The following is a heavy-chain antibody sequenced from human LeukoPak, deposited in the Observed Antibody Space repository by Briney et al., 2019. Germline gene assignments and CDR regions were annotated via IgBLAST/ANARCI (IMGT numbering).Heavy chain of an antibody. CDR1: GFTFSSYS. CDR2: ISSSSSYI. CDR3: ASCSSTSCYSQYYYYYYMDV. Sequence: GGSLRLSCAASGFTFSSYSMNWVRQAPGKGLEWVSSISSSSSYIYYADSVKGRFTISRDNAKNSLYLQMNSLRAEDTAVYYCASCSSTSCYSQYYYYYYMDVWGKGTTVTVSS. J-gene: IGHJ6*03. V-gene: IGHV3-21*01. D-gene: IGHD2-2*02.